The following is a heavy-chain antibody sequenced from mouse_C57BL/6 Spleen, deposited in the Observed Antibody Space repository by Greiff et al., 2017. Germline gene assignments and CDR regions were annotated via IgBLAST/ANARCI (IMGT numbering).Heavy chain of an antibody. D-gene: IGHD3-3*01. Sequence: VQLQQPGAELVRPGSSVKLSCKASGYTFTSYWMDWVKQRPGHGLEWIGNIYPSDSETHYNQKFKDKATLTVDKSSSTAYMQLSSLTSEDSAVYYCARGDVNWYFDVWGTGTTVTVSS. CDR1: GYTFTSYW. CDR3: ARGDVNWYFDV. J-gene: IGHJ1*03. CDR2: IYPSDSET. V-gene: IGHV1-61*01.